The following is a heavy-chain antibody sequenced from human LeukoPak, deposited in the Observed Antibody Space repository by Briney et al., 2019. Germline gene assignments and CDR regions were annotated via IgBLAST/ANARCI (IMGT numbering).Heavy chain of an antibody. CDR2: ITGSGGST. D-gene: IGHD2-21*02. CDR3: AKKTSYCGGDCYPYYFDH. J-gene: IGHJ4*02. Sequence: PGGSLRLSCAASGFTFSSYAMSWVRQAPGKGLEWVSAITGSGGSTYYADSVKGRFTISRDSSKNTLYLQMNSLRAEDTAVYYCAKKTSYCGGDCYPYYFDHWGQGTLVTVSS. CDR1: GFTFSSYA. V-gene: IGHV3-23*01.